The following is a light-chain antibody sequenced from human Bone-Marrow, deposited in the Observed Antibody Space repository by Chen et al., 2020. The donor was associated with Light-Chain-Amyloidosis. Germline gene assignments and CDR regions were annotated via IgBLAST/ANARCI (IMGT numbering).Light chain of an antibody. CDR1: QSISSNY. CDR3: QQYGTSPLT. J-gene: IGKJ4*01. V-gene: IGKV3-20*01. CDR2: GSS. Sequence: LVPPSPRTLSLSPGEGANLSCRASQSISSNYLTWYQQKFGQAPRLLIYGSSSRATGIPDRFTGSGSGTDFTLTINRLEPEDFAMYFCQQYGTSPLTFGGGTKVEIK.